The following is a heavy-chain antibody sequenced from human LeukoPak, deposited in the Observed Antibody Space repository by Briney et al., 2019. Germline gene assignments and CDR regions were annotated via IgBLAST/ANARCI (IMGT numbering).Heavy chain of an antibody. D-gene: IGHD1-26*01. Sequence: PGGSLRLSCAASGFTFSDYWMTWVRQAPGKGLEWVANIKEDGSEKYYVDSVKGRFTISRDNAKNSLYLQMNSLRAEDTAVYYCARDWPFLVGGTPYGGQGTLVTVSP. J-gene: IGHJ4*02. V-gene: IGHV3-7*01. CDR2: IKEDGSEK. CDR3: ARDWPFLVGGTPY. CDR1: GFTFSDYW.